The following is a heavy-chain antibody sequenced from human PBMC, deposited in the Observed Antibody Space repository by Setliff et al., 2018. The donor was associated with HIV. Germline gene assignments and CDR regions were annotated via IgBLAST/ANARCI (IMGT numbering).Heavy chain of an antibody. J-gene: IGHJ4*02. V-gene: IGHV4-61*02. CDR3: ARHAVVGATPYYFDY. CDR1: GGSFSSGSYY. CDR2: IYTSGST. Sequence: SETLSLTCTVSGGSFSSGSYYWSWIRQSAGKGLEWIGRIYTSGSTNYNPSLKSRVTISVDTSKNQFSLKLSSVTAADTAVYYCARHAVVGATPYYFDYWGQGTLVTVSS. D-gene: IGHD1-26*01.